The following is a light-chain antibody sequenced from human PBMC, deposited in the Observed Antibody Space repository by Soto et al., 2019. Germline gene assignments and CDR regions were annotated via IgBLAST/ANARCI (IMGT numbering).Light chain of an antibody. CDR3: QQYNSYSWT. V-gene: IGKV1-5*03. CDR2: KAS. Sequence: DIQMTQSPSTLSASVGDRVTITCRASQSISSWLAWYQQKPGKAPKLLIYKASSLESGVPSRFSGSGSGTEFTLTIGSLQHDDFATYYCQQYNSYSWTFGQGTKVEIK. CDR1: QSISSW. J-gene: IGKJ1*01.